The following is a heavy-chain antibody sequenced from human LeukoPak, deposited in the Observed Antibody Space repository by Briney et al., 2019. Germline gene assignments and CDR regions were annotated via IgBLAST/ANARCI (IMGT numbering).Heavy chain of an antibody. V-gene: IGHV3-9*01. CDR1: GFTFDDYA. J-gene: IGHJ5*02. D-gene: IGHD3-10*01. CDR3: AKDSTRGSGSYYNAGDPRFDP. CDR2: ISWNSGSI. Sequence: PGGSLRLSCAASGFTFDDYAMHWVRQAPGKGLEWASGISWNSGSIGYADSVKGRFTISGDNAKNSLYLQMNSLRAEDTALYYCAKDSTRGSGSYYNAGDPRFDPWGQGTLVTVSS.